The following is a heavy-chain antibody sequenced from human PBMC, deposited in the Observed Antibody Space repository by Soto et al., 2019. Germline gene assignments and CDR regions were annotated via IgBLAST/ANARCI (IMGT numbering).Heavy chain of an antibody. V-gene: IGHV4-31*03. J-gene: IGHJ5*02. D-gene: IGHD6-13*01. Sequence: PSETLSLTCTVSGGSISSGGYYWSWIRQHPGKGLEWIGYIYYSGSTYYNPSLKSRVTISVDTSKNQFSLKLSSVTAADTAVYYCARTPYSSSWFFDPWGQGTLVTVS. CDR3: ARTPYSSSWFFDP. CDR1: GGSISSGGYY. CDR2: IYYSGST.